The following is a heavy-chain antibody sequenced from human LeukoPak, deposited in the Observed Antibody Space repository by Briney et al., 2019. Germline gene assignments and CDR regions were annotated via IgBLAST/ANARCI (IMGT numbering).Heavy chain of an antibody. CDR2: IYYSGST. D-gene: IGHD3-10*01. V-gene: IGHV4-39*07. Sequence: SETLSLTCSVSGDSISNRDFYWVWIRQPPGKGLEYIGSIYYSGSTYYNPSLMRRITISIDTSKNHFSLKLKSVTAEDTAVYYCARAKPKNMVRGLIMRRESRYYFDYWGQGTLVTVSS. CDR1: GDSISNRDFY. CDR3: ARAKPKNMVRGLIMRRESRYYFDY. J-gene: IGHJ4*02.